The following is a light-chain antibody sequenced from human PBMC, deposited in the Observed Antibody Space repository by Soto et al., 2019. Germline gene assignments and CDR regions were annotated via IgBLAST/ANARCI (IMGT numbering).Light chain of an antibody. CDR2: RAS. Sequence: EIVLTQSPGTLSLSPGETATLSCRASQSVARDLTWYQQKPGQAPRLLISRASTVATGIPDRFSGSGSGTDFSLTIKRLEPEDSAVYYCKQHTISMYTFGQGTK. CDR3: KQHTISMYT. J-gene: IGKJ2*01. V-gene: IGKV3-20*01. CDR1: QSVARD.